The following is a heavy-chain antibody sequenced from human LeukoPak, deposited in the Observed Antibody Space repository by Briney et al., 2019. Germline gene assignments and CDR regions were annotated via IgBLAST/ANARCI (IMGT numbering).Heavy chain of an antibody. J-gene: IGHJ3*02. CDR1: DASIFTNNW. Sequence: SETLSLTCAVPDASIFTNNWWSWVRQPPGKGLEWIGQIFHSGSTSYSPSLKSRVTISVDTSKNQFSLKLSSVTAADTAVYYCARRPWTYYYDSSGYSDDAFDIWGQGTMVTVSS. CDR3: ARRPWTYYYDSSGYSDDAFDI. V-gene: IGHV4-4*02. D-gene: IGHD3-22*01. CDR2: IFHSGST.